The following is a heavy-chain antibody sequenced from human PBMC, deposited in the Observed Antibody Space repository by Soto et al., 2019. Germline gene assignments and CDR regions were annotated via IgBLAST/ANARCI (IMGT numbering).Heavy chain of an antibody. CDR3: ARGWGILTGYRTPPPVH. CDR2: IGTAGDT. D-gene: IGHD3-9*01. V-gene: IGHV3-13*01. Sequence: PGGSLRLSCEASGFSFRTSAMHWVRQVSGKGPEWVSAIGTAGDTYYPASVRGRFTISREDAKNSLYLQMNILGAADTAVYYCARGWGILTGYRTPPPVHWGQGTLVTVSS. CDR1: GFSFRTSA. J-gene: IGHJ4*02.